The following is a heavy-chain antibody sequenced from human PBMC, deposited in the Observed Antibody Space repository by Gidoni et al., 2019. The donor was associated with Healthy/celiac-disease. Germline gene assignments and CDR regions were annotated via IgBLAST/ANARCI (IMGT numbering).Heavy chain of an antibody. CDR3: ARGVRDDFWIGRNQRFDY. D-gene: IGHD3-3*01. CDR1: GGSLSSGGYY. Sequence: QVQLHESGPGLVQPSQTLSLTCTVSGGSLSSGGYYWSWIRQHPWKGLEWIGYIYYSGSTYYNPSLKSRVTISVDTSKNQFSLKLSSVTAADTAVYYCARGVRDDFWIGRNQRFDYWGQGTLVTVSS. CDR2: IYYSGST. J-gene: IGHJ4*01. V-gene: IGHV4-31*03.